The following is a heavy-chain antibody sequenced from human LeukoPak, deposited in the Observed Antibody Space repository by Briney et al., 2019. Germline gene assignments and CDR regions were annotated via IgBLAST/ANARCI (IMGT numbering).Heavy chain of an antibody. J-gene: IGHJ4*02. CDR1: GFTVSSNY. CDR3: ARDSSNYLFDY. D-gene: IGHD4-11*01. V-gene: IGHV3-53*01. CDR2: IYSGGST. Sequence: GGSLRLSCAASGFTVSSNYMSWVRQAPGKGLEWVSVIYSGGSTNYAGSVKGRFTISRDNSKNTLYLQMNSLRAEDTAVYYCARDSSNYLFDYWGQGTLVTVSS.